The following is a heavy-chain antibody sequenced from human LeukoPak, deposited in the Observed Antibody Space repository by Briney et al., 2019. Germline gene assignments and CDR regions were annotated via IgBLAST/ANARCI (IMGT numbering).Heavy chain of an antibody. Sequence: RGSLRLSCAASGFTFSTYGVHWVRQAPGKGLEWVAVISYDGSNKYYADSVKGRLTISRDNSKNTLYLQMNSLRAEDTAVYHCAKALLTGTYYYYAMDVWGQGTTVTVSS. CDR2: ISYDGSNK. CDR3: AKALLTGTYYYYAMDV. CDR1: GFTFSTYG. D-gene: IGHD1-20*01. J-gene: IGHJ6*02. V-gene: IGHV3-30*18.